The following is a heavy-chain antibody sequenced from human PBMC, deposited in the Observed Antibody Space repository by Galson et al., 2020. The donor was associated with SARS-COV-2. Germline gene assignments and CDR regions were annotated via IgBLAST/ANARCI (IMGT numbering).Heavy chain of an antibody. CDR2: IDQSGGT. D-gene: IGHD6-13*01. J-gene: IGHJ5*02. V-gene: IGHV4-34*01. CDR1: GGSLGDYS. CDR3: ARVYRSAKDIIIAGPGTRDRKTSFFNS. Sequence: SQASETLSLTCAVSGGSLGDYSWRWIRQPPGKGLEWIGEIDQSGGTNYSPSLQSRGSISVDRSKNQLSLKLYSVTAADTAVYYCARVYRSAKDIIIAGPGTRDRKTSFFNSWGQGALVTVSS.